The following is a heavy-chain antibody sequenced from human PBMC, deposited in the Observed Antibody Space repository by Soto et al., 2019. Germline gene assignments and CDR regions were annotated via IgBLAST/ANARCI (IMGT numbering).Heavy chain of an antibody. D-gene: IGHD2-8*01. CDR2: ISGSGGST. CDR3: AKVRWSYFDY. CDR1: GFTFSSYA. J-gene: IGHJ4*02. Sequence: GSLRLSCAASGFTFSSYAMSWVRQTPGKGLEWVSAISGSGGSTYYADSVKGRFTISRDNSRNTLYLQMNSLRAEDTAVYYCAKVRWSYFDYWGQGTPVTVSS. V-gene: IGHV3-23*01.